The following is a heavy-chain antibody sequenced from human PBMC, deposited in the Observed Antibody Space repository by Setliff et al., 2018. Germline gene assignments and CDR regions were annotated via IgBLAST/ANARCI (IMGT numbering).Heavy chain of an antibody. V-gene: IGHV4-39*01. J-gene: IGHJ4*02. CDR2: IYYRGDT. CDR1: GASLNSGTYY. D-gene: IGHD1-1*01. CDR3: ARTGTYRYFDY. Sequence: SETLSLTCTVSGASLNSGTYYWGWIRQPPGKGLEWIGRIYYRGDTYYNPSLKGRLTISVDTAQNQFTLRLTSVTAADTAVYYCARTGTYRYFDYWGQGALVTVS.